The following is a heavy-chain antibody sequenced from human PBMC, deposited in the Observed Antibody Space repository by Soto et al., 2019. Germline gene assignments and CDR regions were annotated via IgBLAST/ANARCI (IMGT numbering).Heavy chain of an antibody. J-gene: IGHJ5*02. D-gene: IGHD3-10*01. CDR1: GCSISSSNW. CDR2: IYHSGST. V-gene: IGHV4-4*02. Sequence: QLQLQESGPGLVKPSGTLSLTCAVSGCSISSSNWWCWVRHHPGKGLDWIGEIYHSGSTNYNPSLKSRVTLSVDKSKNHFTLKLRSGTAADTAVYYCASDYMVRGVMRWFDPWGQGTLVTVSS. CDR3: ASDYMVRGVMRWFDP.